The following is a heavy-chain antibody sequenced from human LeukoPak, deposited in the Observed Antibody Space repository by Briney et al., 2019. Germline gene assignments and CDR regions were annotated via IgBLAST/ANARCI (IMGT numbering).Heavy chain of an antibody. D-gene: IGHD3-22*01. Sequence: GGSLRLSCAASGFTFSSYSMNWVRQAPGKGLEWVSSISSSSSYIYYADSVKGRFTISRDNAKNSLYLQMNSLRAEDTAVYYCASSRYDSSGYYGIIAYWGQGTLVTVSS. CDR3: ASSRYDSSGYYGIIAY. CDR2: ISSSSSYI. CDR1: GFTFSSYS. V-gene: IGHV3-21*01. J-gene: IGHJ4*02.